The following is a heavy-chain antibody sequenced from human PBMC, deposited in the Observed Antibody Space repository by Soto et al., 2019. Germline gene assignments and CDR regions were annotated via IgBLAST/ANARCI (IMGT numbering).Heavy chain of an antibody. CDR3: ARHDSGTYYPIAY. CDR2: IHYSGRT. Sequence: SETLSLTCTVSGGSITGAYYYWGWIRQSPGKGLEYIGSIHYSGRTYYNPSLQGRVTVSVDTSKNQFSLRLVSVTAADTAVYYCARHDSGTYYPIAYRGQGTLVTVSS. CDR1: GGSITGAYYY. D-gene: IGHD3-10*01. V-gene: IGHV4-39*01. J-gene: IGHJ4*02.